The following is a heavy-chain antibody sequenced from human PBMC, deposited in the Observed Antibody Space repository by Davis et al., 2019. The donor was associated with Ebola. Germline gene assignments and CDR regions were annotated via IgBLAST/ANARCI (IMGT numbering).Heavy chain of an antibody. J-gene: IGHJ4*02. CDR3: AREGMGATD. D-gene: IGHD1-26*01. Sequence: SETLSLTCTVSGGSISSYYWSWIRQPPGKGLEWIGYIYYSGSTNYNPSLKSRVTISVDTSKNQFSLKLSSVTAADTAVYYCAREGMGATDWGQGTLVTVSS. CDR2: IYYSGST. V-gene: IGHV4-59*01. CDR1: GGSISSYY.